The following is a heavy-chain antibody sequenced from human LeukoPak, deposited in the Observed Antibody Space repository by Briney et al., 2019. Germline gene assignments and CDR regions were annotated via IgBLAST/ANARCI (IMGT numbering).Heavy chain of an antibody. V-gene: IGHV1-69*13. CDR1: GGTFSSYA. CDR2: IIPIFGTA. J-gene: IGHJ4*02. CDR3: ARRAIYYDSSGYYSYYFDY. D-gene: IGHD3-22*01. Sequence: ASVKVSCKASGGTFSSYAISWVRQAPGQGLEWMGGIIPIFGTANYAQKFQGRVTITGDESTSTAYMELSSLRSEDTAVYYCARRAIYYDSSGYYSYYFDYWGQGTLVTVSS.